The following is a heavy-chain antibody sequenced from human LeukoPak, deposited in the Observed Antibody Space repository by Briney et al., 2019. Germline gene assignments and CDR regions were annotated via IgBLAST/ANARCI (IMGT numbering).Heavy chain of an antibody. J-gene: IGHJ5*02. CDR1: GFTFSNAW. CDR3: AKGPYSSGWLNWFDP. CDR2: IISKTDGVTT. Sequence: GGSLRLSCAASGFTFSNAWMSWVRQAPGEGLEWVGRIISKTDGVTTDYAAPVKGRFTISRDDSINTLYLQMNSLRAEDTAVYYCAKGPYSSGWLNWFDPWGQGTLVTVSS. D-gene: IGHD6-19*01. V-gene: IGHV3-15*01.